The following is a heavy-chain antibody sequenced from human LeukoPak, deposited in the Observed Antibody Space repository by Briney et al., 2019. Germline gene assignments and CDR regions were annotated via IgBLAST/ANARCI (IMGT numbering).Heavy chain of an antibody. D-gene: IGHD6-19*01. J-gene: IGHJ4*02. CDR2: ISGSGGST. Sequence: PGGSLRLSCAASGFTFSSYAMSWVRQAPGKGLEWVSAISGSGGSTYYADSVKGRFTISRDNSKNTLYLQMNSLRAEDTAVYYCAKDLEWQWLVGSFDYCGQGTLVTVSS. V-gene: IGHV3-23*01. CDR3: AKDLEWQWLVGSFDY. CDR1: GFTFSSYA.